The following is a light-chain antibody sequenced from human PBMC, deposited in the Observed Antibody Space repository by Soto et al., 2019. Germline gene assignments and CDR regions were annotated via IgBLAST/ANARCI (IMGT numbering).Light chain of an antibody. CDR1: SSKIGSNT. V-gene: IGLV1-44*01. CDR2: YNN. Sequence: QSVLTQPPSASGTPGQRVTISCSGSSSKIGSNTVNWYQQLPGTAPTLLIYYNNQRPSGVPDRFSGSKSGTSASLAISGLQSEDEAHYYCAAWDDSLYGWVFGGGTKLTVL. J-gene: IGLJ3*02. CDR3: AAWDDSLYGWV.